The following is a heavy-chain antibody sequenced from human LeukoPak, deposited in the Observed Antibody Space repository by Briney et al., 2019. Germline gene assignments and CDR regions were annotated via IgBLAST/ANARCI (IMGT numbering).Heavy chain of an antibody. CDR2: ISGSGGST. CDR1: GFTFSSYA. D-gene: IGHD2-2*02. Sequence: GGSLRLSCATSGFTFSSYAMSWVRQAPGKGLEWVSAISGSGGSTYYADSVKGRFTISRDNSKNTLYLQMNSLRAEDTAVYYCARDQWWDIVVVPAAISDNRYYYYGMDVWGQGTTVTVSS. J-gene: IGHJ6*02. V-gene: IGHV3-23*01. CDR3: ARDQWWDIVVVPAAISDNRYYYYGMDV.